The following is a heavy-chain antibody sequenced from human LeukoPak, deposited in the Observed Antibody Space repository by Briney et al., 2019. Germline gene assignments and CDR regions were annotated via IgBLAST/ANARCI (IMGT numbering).Heavy chain of an antibody. Sequence: SETLSLTCTVSGGSISNYYWSWVRQPPGKGLEWIGYIYYSGSTKYNPSLKSRVTISIDTSKNQFSLKLSSVTEADTAVYYCARDRGIGDYYHYYFDYWGQGTLVTVSS. CDR3: ARDRGIGDYYHYYFDY. CDR2: IYYSGST. V-gene: IGHV4-59*01. CDR1: GGSISNYY. J-gene: IGHJ4*02. D-gene: IGHD4-17*01.